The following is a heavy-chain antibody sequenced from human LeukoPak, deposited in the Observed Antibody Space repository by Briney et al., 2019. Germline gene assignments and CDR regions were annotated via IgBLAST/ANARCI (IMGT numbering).Heavy chain of an antibody. CDR1: GFTFSSYA. V-gene: IGHV3-23*01. D-gene: IGHD2-21*02. J-gene: IGHJ4*02. CDR3: ARGIRRVVHIVVVTAIDNY. CDR2: ISGSGGST. Sequence: PGGSLRLSCAASGFTFSSYAMSWVRQAPGKGLEWVSAISGSGGSTYYADSVKGRFTISRDNSKNTLYLQMNSLRAEDTAVYYCARGIRRVVHIVVVTAIDNYWGQGTLVTVSS.